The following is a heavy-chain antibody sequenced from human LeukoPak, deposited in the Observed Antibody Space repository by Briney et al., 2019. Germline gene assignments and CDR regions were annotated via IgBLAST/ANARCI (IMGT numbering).Heavy chain of an antibody. CDR1: GFAFSSYT. Sequence: SGGSLRLSCAPSGFAFSSYTMNWVRQAPGRGLEWVSYISSSTSTIYYADSVKGRITISRDNAKNSLYLQMNSLRDEDTAVYYCTRCAYGEDYFDYWGQGTLVTVSS. J-gene: IGHJ4*02. CDR2: ISSSTSTI. V-gene: IGHV3-48*02. CDR3: TRCAYGEDYFDY. D-gene: IGHD4-17*01.